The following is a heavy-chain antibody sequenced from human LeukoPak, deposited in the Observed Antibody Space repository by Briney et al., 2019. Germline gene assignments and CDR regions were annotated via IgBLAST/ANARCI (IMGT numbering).Heavy chain of an antibody. CDR1: GGSISSGGYS. D-gene: IGHD6-6*01. CDR2: IYHSGST. V-gene: IGHV4-30-2*01. Sequence: SETLSLTCAVSGGSISSGGYSWSWIRQPPGKGLEWIGYIYHSGSTYYNPSLKSRVTISVDRSKNQFSLKLSSVTAADTAVYYCARAPLGIAARRGWFDPWGQGTLVTVSS. CDR3: ARAPLGIAARRGWFDP. J-gene: IGHJ5*02.